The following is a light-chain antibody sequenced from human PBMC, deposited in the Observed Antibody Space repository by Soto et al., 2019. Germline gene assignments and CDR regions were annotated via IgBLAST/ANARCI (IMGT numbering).Light chain of an antibody. J-gene: IGKJ1*01. CDR3: QHYDTYPRT. CDR2: AAS. CDR1: QGISSY. V-gene: IGKV1-8*01. Sequence: AIRMTQSPSSFSASAGDRVTITCRASQGISSYLAWYQQKPGKAPKLLIYAASTLQSGVPSRFSGSGSGTDFTLTINYLQSADFATYYCQHYDTYPRTFGQGTKVEIK.